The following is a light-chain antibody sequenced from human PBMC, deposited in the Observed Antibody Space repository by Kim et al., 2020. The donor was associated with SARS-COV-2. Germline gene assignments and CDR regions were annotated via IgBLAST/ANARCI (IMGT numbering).Light chain of an antibody. CDR1: SSDVGSYNL. V-gene: IGLV2-23*02. CDR2: EVS. J-gene: IGLJ2*01. Sequence: QSALTQPASVSGSPGQSITISCTGTSSDVGSYNLVSWYQQHPGKAPKLMIYEVSKRPSGVSNRFSGSKSGNTASLTISGLQAEAEADYYCCSCAGSSTVVFGGGTQLTVL. CDR3: CSCAGSSTVV.